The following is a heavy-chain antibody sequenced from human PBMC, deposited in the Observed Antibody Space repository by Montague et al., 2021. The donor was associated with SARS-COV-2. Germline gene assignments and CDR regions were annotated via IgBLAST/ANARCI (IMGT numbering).Heavy chain of an antibody. CDR3: ARETYTSGWFQQFDY. CDR1: GGSISSSNYY. V-gene: IGHV4-39*01. D-gene: IGHD6-19*01. Sequence: SETLSLTCTVYGGSISSSNYYLGWIRQPPGKGLEWIGCLYYSGTTYYNTSLQSRVTISVDTSKKQFSLKLSSVTAADTAVYYCARETYTSGWFQQFDYWGQGTLVTVAS. J-gene: IGHJ4*02. CDR2: LYYSGTT.